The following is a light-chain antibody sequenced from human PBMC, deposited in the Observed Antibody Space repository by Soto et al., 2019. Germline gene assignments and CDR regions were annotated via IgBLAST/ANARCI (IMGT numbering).Light chain of an antibody. CDR1: SSDVGSYNL. CDR3: CSYADSGTYV. Sequence: QSALTQPASVSGSPGQSITISCTGTSSDVGSYNLVSWYQQHPGKAPKLIIYEDSKRPSGVSNRFSGSKSGNTASLTISGLQTEDEADYYCCSYADSGTYVFGTGTKLTVL. V-gene: IGLV2-23*01. J-gene: IGLJ1*01. CDR2: EDS.